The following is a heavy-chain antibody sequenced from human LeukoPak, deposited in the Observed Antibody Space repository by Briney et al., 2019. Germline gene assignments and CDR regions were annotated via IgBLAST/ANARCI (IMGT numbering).Heavy chain of an antibody. V-gene: IGHV1-3*01. CDR3: ARVGTDYGDYNDY. J-gene: IGHJ4*02. Sequence: ASVKVSCKASGYTFINYGISWVRQAPGQRLEWMGWINAGNGNTKYSQKFQGRVTITRDTSASTAYMELSSLRSEDTAVYYCARVGTDYGDYNDYWGQGTLVTVSS. D-gene: IGHD4-17*01. CDR2: INAGNGNT. CDR1: GYTFINYG.